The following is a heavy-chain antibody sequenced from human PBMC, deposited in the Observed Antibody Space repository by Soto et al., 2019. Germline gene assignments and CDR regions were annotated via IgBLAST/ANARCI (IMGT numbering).Heavy chain of an antibody. Sequence: SETLSLTCAVYGGSFSGYYWSWIRQPPGKGLEWIGEINHSGSTNYNPSLKSRVTISVDTSKNQFYLNLTSVTAADTAVYYCARGGIQLSYAFDYWGQGIQVTVSS. CDR1: GGSFSGYY. J-gene: IGHJ4*02. CDR2: INHSGST. V-gene: IGHV4-34*01. D-gene: IGHD5-18*01. CDR3: ARGGIQLSYAFDY.